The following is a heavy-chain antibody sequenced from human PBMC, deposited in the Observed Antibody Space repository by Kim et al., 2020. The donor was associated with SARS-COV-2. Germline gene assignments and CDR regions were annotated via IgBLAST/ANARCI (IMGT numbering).Heavy chain of an antibody. CDR3: AKDRRGVTGNFYFDY. V-gene: IGHV3-30*18. Sequence: GGSLRLSCAASGFTFSSYGMHWVRQAPGKGLEWVAVISYDGSNKYYADSVKGRFTISRDNSKNTLYLQMNSLRAEDTAVYYCAKDRRGVTGNFYFDYWGQGTLVTVSS. CDR2: ISYDGSNK. D-gene: IGHD5-18*01. CDR1: GFTFSSYG. J-gene: IGHJ4*02.